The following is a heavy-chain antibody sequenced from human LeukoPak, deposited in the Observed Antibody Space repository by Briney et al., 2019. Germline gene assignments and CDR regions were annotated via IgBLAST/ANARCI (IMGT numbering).Heavy chain of an antibody. D-gene: IGHD3-3*01. CDR1: GYSFTSYW. Sequence: GESLKISCKGSGYSFTSYWIGWVRQMPGKGLEWMGIIYPGDSDTRYSPSFQGQVTISADKSISTAYLQWSSLKASDTAMYYCARHGNDFWSGSRWFDPWGQGTLVTVSS. J-gene: IGHJ5*02. V-gene: IGHV5-51*01. CDR3: ARHGNDFWSGSRWFDP. CDR2: IYPGDSDT.